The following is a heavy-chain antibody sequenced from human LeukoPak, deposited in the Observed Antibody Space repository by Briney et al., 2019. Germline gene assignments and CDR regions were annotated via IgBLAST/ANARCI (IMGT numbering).Heavy chain of an antibody. Sequence: PGGSLRLSCAASGHTFSTLAMIWARQPPGKGLEWVSSIFPSGGEIHFADSGRGRFTISRDNSKSILSLQMNSLRAEDTAIYYCATYRQVLLPFESWGQGTLVTVSS. J-gene: IGHJ4*02. D-gene: IGHD2-8*02. CDR3: ATYRQVLLPFES. V-gene: IGHV3-23*01. CDR1: GHTFSTLA. CDR2: IFPSGGEI.